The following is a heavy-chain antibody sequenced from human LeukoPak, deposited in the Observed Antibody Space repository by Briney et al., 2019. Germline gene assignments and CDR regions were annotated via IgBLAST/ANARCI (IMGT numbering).Heavy chain of an antibody. V-gene: IGHV1-2*02. J-gene: IGHJ5*02. CDR3: ARATCNTDCAGFDP. CDR1: VYTIIGDY. Sequence: ASVKVSCKPSVYTIIGDYMHWVRQDPGQGHEWMGWINPNGDGTKYAHNFQGSVTMTRDTSISIAYMELSGLRADDTAVYYCARATCNTDCAGFDPWGQGTLVTVSS. CDR2: INPNGDGT. D-gene: IGHD2/OR15-2a*01.